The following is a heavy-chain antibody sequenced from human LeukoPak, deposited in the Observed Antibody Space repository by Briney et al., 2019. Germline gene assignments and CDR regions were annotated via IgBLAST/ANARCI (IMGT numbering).Heavy chain of an antibody. CDR1: GYTFTSYY. Sequence: ASVKVSCKASGYTFTSYYMHWVRQAPRQGLEWMGIINPSGGSTSYAQKFQGRVTMTRDTSTSTVYMELSSLRSEDTAVYYCARDGQWELLSLYYYYYGMDVWGQGTTVTVSS. V-gene: IGHV1-46*01. CDR2: INPSGGST. D-gene: IGHD1-26*01. J-gene: IGHJ6*02. CDR3: ARDGQWELLSLYYYYYGMDV.